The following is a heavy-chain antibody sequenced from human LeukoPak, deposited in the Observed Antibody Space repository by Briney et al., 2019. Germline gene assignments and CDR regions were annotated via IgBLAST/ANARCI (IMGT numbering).Heavy chain of an antibody. D-gene: IGHD5-12*01. V-gene: IGHV3-48*03. Sequence: GGSLRLSCAASGFTFSSYEMNGVRQAPGKGLEWVSYIGSSGSTIYYADSVKGRFTISRDNAKNSLYLQMNSLRAEDTAVYYCASWLRYYYYGMDVWGKGTTVTVSS. CDR2: IGSSGSTI. CDR1: GFTFSSYE. J-gene: IGHJ6*04. CDR3: ASWLRYYYYGMDV.